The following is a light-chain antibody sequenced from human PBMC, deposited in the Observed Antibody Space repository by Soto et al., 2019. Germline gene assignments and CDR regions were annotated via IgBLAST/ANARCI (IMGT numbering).Light chain of an antibody. CDR3: ATWDDSLNLLYV. J-gene: IGLJ1*01. CDR2: LNS. V-gene: IGLV1-44*01. CDR1: SSSIERNT. Sequence: QSALTQPPSASGTPGQSVTISCSGDSSSIERNTVSLYQQLPGMAPKLLIYLNSRRPSGVPDRFSGSKSGTSASLAISGLQSEDEAEYYCATWDDSLNLLYVFGTGTKVTVL.